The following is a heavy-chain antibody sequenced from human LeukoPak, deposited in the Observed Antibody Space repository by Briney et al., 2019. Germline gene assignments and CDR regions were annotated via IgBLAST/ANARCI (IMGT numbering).Heavy chain of an antibody. J-gene: IGHJ4*02. V-gene: IGHV3-23*01. D-gene: IGHD3-10*01. Sequence: AGGSLRLSCAASGFTFSSYAMSWVRQAPGKGLEWVSAISGSGSTYHADSVKGRFTISRDIFKNTLYLQMNSLRAEDTAVYYCVHGGLYYLDYWGQGTLVTVSS. CDR2: ISGSGST. CDR1: GFTFSSYA. CDR3: VHGGLYYLDY.